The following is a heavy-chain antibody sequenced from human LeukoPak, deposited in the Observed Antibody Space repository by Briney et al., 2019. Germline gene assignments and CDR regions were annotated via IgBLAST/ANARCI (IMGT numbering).Heavy chain of an antibody. V-gene: IGHV4-39*07. D-gene: IGHD5-12*01. CDR1: GGSISSSSYY. Sequence: SETLSLTCTVSGGSISSSSYYWGWIRQPPGKGLEWIGSIYYSGSTYYNPSLKSRVTISVDTSKNQFSLKLSSVTAADTAVYYCAREIHSGYDFGGYYFDYWGQGTLVTVSS. CDR2: IYYSGST. CDR3: AREIHSGYDFGGYYFDY. J-gene: IGHJ4*02.